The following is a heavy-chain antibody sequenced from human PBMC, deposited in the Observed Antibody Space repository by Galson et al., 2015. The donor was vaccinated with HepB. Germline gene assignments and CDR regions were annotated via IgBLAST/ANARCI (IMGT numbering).Heavy chain of an antibody. CDR2: ISWHSGSI. J-gene: IGHJ6*02. D-gene: IGHD3-10*01. CDR3: AKDLGMVRGVINPWGYYYYGMDV. V-gene: IGHV3-9*01. Sequence: SLRLSCAASGFTFDDYAMHWVRQAPGKGLEWVSGISWHSGSIGYADSVKGRFTISRDNAKNSLYLQMNSLRAEDTALYYCAKDLGMVRGVINPWGYYYYGMDVWGQGTTVTVSS. CDR1: GFTFDDYA.